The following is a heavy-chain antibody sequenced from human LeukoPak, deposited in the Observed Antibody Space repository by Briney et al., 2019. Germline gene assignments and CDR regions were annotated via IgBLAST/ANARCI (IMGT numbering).Heavy chain of an antibody. CDR1: GGSFSGYY. Sequence: SETLSLTCAVYGGSFSGYYWSWIRQPPGKGLEWIGEINHSGSTNYNPSLKSRVTISVDTSKNQFSLKLSPVTAADTAVYYCAREIGNPDYWGQGTLVTVSS. D-gene: IGHD4-23*01. CDR3: AREIGNPDY. J-gene: IGHJ4*02. V-gene: IGHV4-34*01. CDR2: INHSGST.